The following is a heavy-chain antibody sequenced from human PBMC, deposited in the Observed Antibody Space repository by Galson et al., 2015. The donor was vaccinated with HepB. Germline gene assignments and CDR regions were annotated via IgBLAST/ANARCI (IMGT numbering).Heavy chain of an antibody. CDR1: GFSLTTTGVG. CDR3: AHTWACSSTRCYGTDAFDI. V-gene: IGHV2-5*02. Sequence: PSLVKPTQTLTLTCTFSGFSLTTTGVGVGWIRQPPGKALEWLALIYWDDDKRYSPSLKTRLTITKDTSKNQVVLTMTNMDPVDTATYYCAHTWACSSTRCYGTDAFDIWGQGTMVTVSS. CDR2: IYWDDDK. J-gene: IGHJ3*02. D-gene: IGHD2-2*01.